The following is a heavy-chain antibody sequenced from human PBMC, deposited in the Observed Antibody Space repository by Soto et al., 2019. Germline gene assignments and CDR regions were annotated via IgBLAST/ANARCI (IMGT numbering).Heavy chain of an antibody. CDR1: GGTFSSYA. CDR3: ARSQGSSTSLEIYYYYYYGMDV. J-gene: IGHJ6*02. Sequence: ASVKVSCKASGGTFSSYAISWVRQAPGQGLEWMGGIIPISETTNYAQKFQGRVTITADESKSTACMELSSLRSEDTAVYYCARSQGSSTSLEIYYYYYYGMDVWGQGTTVTVSS. CDR2: IIPISETT. D-gene: IGHD2-2*01. V-gene: IGHV1-69*13.